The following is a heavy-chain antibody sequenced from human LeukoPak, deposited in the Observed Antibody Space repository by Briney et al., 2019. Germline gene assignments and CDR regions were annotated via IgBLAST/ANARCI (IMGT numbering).Heavy chain of an antibody. CDR1: GFPFSSYA. J-gene: IGHJ4*02. D-gene: IGHD6-19*01. V-gene: IGHV3-23*01. Sequence: AGSLRLSCAASGFPFSSYAMSWVRQAPGKGLEWVSTFTYSGVNTYYADSVKGRFTISRDNSKNTLYLQMDSLTAEDTALYYCAKGPHSSGWHYFDYWGQGTLVTVSS. CDR2: FTYSGVNT. CDR3: AKGPHSSGWHYFDY.